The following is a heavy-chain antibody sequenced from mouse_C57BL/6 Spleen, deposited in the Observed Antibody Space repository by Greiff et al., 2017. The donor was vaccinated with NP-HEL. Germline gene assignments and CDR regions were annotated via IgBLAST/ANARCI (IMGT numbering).Heavy chain of an antibody. CDR3: TRGDYYGSSYGWFAY. CDR1: GYTFTDYE. CDR2: IDPETGGT. Sequence: QVQLQQSGAELVRPGASVTLSCKASGYTFTDYEMHWVKQTPVHGLEWIGAIDPETGGTAYNQKFKGKAILTADKSSSTAYMELRSLTSEDSAVYYCTRGDYYGSSYGWFAYWGQGTLVTVSA. J-gene: IGHJ3*01. V-gene: IGHV1-15*01. D-gene: IGHD1-1*01.